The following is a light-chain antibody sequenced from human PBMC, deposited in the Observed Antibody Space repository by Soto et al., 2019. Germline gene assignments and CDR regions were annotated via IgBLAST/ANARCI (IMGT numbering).Light chain of an antibody. CDR1: RSVTSTY. V-gene: IGKV3-20*01. J-gene: IGKJ4*01. CDR3: QQYGSSPLT. Sequence: EIVLTQSPGTLSLSPGDRAALSCRASRSVTSTYLAWYQQKVGPAPRLLRYDTSIRAPGIPDRFSGSGSGTDFTLTISRLEPEDFAVFYCQQYGSSPLTFGGGTKVEIK. CDR2: DTS.